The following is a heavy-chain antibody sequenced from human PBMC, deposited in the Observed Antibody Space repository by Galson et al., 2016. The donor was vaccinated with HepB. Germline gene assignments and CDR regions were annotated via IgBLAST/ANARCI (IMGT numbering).Heavy chain of an antibody. CDR3: ARDAGP. CDR2: IYSTAET. V-gene: IGHV3-53*01. CDR1: GFTVSNNY. J-gene: IGHJ5*02. Sequence: SLRLSCAASGFTVSNNYVTWVRLTPGKGLEWVSIIYSTAETYYADSVKGRFTISRDHSKNTVYLQMNRLRAEDTAIYYCARDAGPWGRGTLVTVTS.